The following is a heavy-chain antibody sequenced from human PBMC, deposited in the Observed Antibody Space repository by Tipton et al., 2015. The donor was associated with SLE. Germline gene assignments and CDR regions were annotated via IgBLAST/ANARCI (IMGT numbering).Heavy chain of an antibody. Sequence: LRLSCAVYGGSFSGYYWSWIRQPPGKGLEWIGEINHSGSTNYNPSLKSRVTISVDTSKNQFSLKLSSVTAADTAVYYCAREVEYYFDYWGQGTLVTVSS. CDR1: GGSFSGYY. CDR2: INHSGST. CDR3: AREVEYYFDY. D-gene: IGHD3-3*01. J-gene: IGHJ4*02. V-gene: IGHV4-34*01.